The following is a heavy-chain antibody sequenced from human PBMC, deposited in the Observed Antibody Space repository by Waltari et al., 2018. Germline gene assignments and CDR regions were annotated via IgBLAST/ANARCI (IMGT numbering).Heavy chain of an antibody. CDR2: IYSGGST. CDR1: GFTVSSNY. V-gene: IGHV3-53*01. J-gene: IGHJ4*02. Sequence: EVQLVESGGGLIQPGGSLRLSCAASGFTVSSNYMSWVRQAPGKGLEWVSVIYSGGSTYYADSVKGRFTISRDNAKNTLYLQMNSLRSEDTAVYYCARELIKANWGSQFSDYWGQGTLVTVSS. D-gene: IGHD7-27*01. CDR3: ARELIKANWGSQFSDY.